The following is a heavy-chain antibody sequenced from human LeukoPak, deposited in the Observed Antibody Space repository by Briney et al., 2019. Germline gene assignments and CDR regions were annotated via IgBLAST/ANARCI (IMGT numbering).Heavy chain of an antibody. V-gene: IGHV3-30*02. CDR3: VHSNFY. CDR1: GFTFSSTG. CDR2: IRFDGSDK. J-gene: IGHJ4*02. D-gene: IGHD4-11*01. Sequence: TGGSLRLSCATSGFTFSSTGMHWVRQAPGKGLEWVAFIRFDGSDKYYADSVKGRFTISRDDSKNTLHLQMSSLRVEDTALYYCVHSNFYWGQGTLVTVSS.